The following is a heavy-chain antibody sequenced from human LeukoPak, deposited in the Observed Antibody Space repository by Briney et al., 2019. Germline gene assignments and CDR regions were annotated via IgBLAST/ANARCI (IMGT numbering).Heavy chain of an antibody. V-gene: IGHV4-4*09. D-gene: IGHD5-12*01. Sequence: SETLSLTCTVSGGSISSYYWSWIRQPPGKGLEWLAFIYTDGSTNYNPSLKSRVTISVDTSSNQFSLKLSSVTAADTAVYFCAKTGNGYDPLYYYYYMDVWGKGTTVTVSS. CDR3: AKTGNGYDPLYYYYYMDV. J-gene: IGHJ6*03. CDR1: GGSISSYY. CDR2: IYTDGST.